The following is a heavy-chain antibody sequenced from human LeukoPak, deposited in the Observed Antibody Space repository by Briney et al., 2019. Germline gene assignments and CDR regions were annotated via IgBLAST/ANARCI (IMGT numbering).Heavy chain of an antibody. CDR2: IYHSGST. CDR3: AGLTYSSSWYFDY. Sequence: PSETLSLTCAVSGGSISSSNWWSWVRQPPGKGLEWIGEIYHSGSTNYNPSLKSRVTISVDKSKNQFSLKLSSVTAADTAVYYCAGLTYSSSWYFDYWGQGTLVTVSS. CDR1: GGSISSSNW. D-gene: IGHD6-13*01. V-gene: IGHV4-4*02. J-gene: IGHJ4*02.